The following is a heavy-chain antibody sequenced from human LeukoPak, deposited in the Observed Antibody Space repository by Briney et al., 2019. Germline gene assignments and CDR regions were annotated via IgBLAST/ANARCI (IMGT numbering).Heavy chain of an antibody. CDR2: IYHSGST. Sequence: SETLSLTCAVSGGSISSGGYSWSWIRQPPGKGLEWIGYIYHSGSTYYNPSLKSRVTISVDTSKNQFSLKVSSVTAADTAVYYCARADSRRLGYSGYDLYYWGQGTLVTVSS. V-gene: IGHV4-30-2*01. J-gene: IGHJ4*02. D-gene: IGHD5-12*01. CDR3: ARADSRRLGYSGYDLYY. CDR1: GGSISSGGYS.